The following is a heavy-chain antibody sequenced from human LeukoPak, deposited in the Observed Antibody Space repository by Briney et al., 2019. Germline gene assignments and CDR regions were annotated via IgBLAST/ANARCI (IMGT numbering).Heavy chain of an antibody. CDR2: INPNSGGT. V-gene: IGHV1-2*02. CDR1: GYTFTSYD. CDR3: ARPLGGGSYNY. J-gene: IGHJ4*02. D-gene: IGHD3-16*01. Sequence: GASVKVSCKASGYTFTSYDINWVRQATGQGLEWMGWINPNSGGTNYAQKFQGRVTMTRDTSISTAYMELSRLRSDDTAVYYCARPLGGGSYNYWGQGTLVTVSS.